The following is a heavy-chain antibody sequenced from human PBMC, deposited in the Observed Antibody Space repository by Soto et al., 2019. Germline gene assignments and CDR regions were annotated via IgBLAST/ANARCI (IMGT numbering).Heavy chain of an antibody. CDR1: GGSISSSY. CDR3: ARDKYCSGGSCRKNWFDP. Sequence: LSLTCTVSGGSISSSYWSWIRQPPGKGLEWLAYIYDDGSANYNPSLKSRATISLDMSKSQFSLKLTSVTAADTAVYYCARDKYCSGGSCRKNWFDPWGQGTLVTVSS. D-gene: IGHD2-15*01. V-gene: IGHV4-59*01. J-gene: IGHJ5*02. CDR2: IYDDGSA.